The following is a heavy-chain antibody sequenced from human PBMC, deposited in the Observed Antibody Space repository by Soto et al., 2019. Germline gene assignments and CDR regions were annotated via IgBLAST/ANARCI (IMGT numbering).Heavy chain of an antibody. CDR3: ARDRQWEPLLY. CDR2: VSAYNRNS. D-gene: IGHD1-26*01. J-gene: IGHJ4*02. CDR1: GYTFRNYG. V-gene: IGHV1-18*01. Sequence: QVQLVQSGSEVKKPGASVRVTCKASGYTFRNYGISWGREAPGQGLEWMGWVSAYNRNSNYAQKFEDRVIMTADTATSTAYLELRGLRSDDTAIYYCARDRQWEPLLYWGQGTLVTVSS.